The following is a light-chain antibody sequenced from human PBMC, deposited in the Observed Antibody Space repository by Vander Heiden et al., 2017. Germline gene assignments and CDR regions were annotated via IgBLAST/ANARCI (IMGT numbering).Light chain of an antibody. Sequence: AIRMTQSPSSFSASTGDRVTIPCRASQGISSYLAWYQQKPGKAPKLLIYAASTLQRGVPSRFSGSGYGKDFTLTISCRQSEDFASYYCQQHDSYPSGTFGHGTKVDIK. CDR1: QGISSY. V-gene: IGKV1-8*01. CDR2: AAS. J-gene: IGKJ3*01. CDR3: QQHDSYPSGT.